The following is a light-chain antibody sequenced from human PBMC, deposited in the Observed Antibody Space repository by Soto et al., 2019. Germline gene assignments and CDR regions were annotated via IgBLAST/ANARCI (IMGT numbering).Light chain of an antibody. CDR1: QSVSTN. J-gene: IGKJ2*01. Sequence: EIVMTQSPDTLSVSPGERATLSCRASQSVSTNLAWYQQKPGQAPRLRIYGASTRSTGIPARFSGSGSGTEFTLTISSLQSEDFAVYHCQQYKNWPYTFGQGTKLEIK. CDR3: QQYKNWPYT. V-gene: IGKV3-15*01. CDR2: GAS.